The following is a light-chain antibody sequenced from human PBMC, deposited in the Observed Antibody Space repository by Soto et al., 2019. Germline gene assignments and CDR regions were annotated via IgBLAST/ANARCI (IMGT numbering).Light chain of an antibody. J-gene: IGKJ1*01. Sequence: EILMTRSPATLSVSPGERATPSCRASQSISSNLAWYHHKPGQAPRLLIYDAFTRATGIPARFSGSGSGTEFTLTISSLQSEDFAVYYCQQYNNWPETFGQGTKVDIK. CDR2: DAF. CDR1: QSISSN. V-gene: IGKV3-15*01. CDR3: QQYNNWPET.